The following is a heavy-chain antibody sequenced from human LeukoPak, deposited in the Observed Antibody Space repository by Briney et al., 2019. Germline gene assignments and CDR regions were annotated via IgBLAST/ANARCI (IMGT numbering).Heavy chain of an antibody. Sequence: GGSLRLSCAASGFTFSSYSMNWVRQAPGKGLEWVSSISSSSYIYYADSVKGRFTISRDNAKNSLYLQMNSLRAEDTAVYYCARDGRGYSGYDYNYYYGMDVWGQGTTVTVSS. CDR2: ISSSSYI. J-gene: IGHJ6*02. CDR1: GFTFSSYS. D-gene: IGHD5-12*01. V-gene: IGHV3-21*01. CDR3: ARDGRGYSGYDYNYYYGMDV.